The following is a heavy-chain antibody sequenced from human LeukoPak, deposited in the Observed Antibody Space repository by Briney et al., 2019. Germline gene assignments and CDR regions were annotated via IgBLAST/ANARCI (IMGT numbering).Heavy chain of an antibody. J-gene: IGHJ1*01. Sequence: GGSLRLSCAASGFTFSTYGMHWVRQAPGKGLEWVAVISYDGSNKYYADSVKGRFTISRDNSKNMVYLQMNSLRPEDTAVYYCARGEDGFWSGYVEHWGQGTLVTVSS. CDR2: ISYDGSNK. V-gene: IGHV3-30*03. CDR1: GFTFSTYG. D-gene: IGHD3-3*01. CDR3: ARGEDGFWSGYVEH.